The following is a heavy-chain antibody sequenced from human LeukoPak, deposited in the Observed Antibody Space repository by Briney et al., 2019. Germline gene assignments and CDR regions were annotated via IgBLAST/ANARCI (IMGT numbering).Heavy chain of an antibody. CDR2: ISYDGSNK. V-gene: IGHV3-30*18. CDR3: AKELTRPNRPVARLHY. J-gene: IGHJ4*02. D-gene: IGHD6-19*01. Sequence: GRSLRLSCAASGFTFSAYGMHWVRQAPGKGLEWVAIISYDGSNKYYPDSVKGRFTISRDDSKNTLYLQMNSLRTEDTAVYYCAKELTRPNRPVARLHYWGQGTLVTVSS. CDR1: GFTFSAYG.